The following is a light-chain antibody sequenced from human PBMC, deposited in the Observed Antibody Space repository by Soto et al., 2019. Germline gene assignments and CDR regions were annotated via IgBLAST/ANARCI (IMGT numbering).Light chain of an antibody. CDR2: KAS. CDR3: QQYDSFPLT. J-gene: IGKJ4*01. CDR1: QSISIW. V-gene: IGKV1-5*03. Sequence: DIQMTQSPSTLSASVGDRVTITCRASQSISIWLSWYQQKPGKAPKFLIYKASDLESGVPSRFSGSGSGTEFTLTISSLQPDDFATYFCQQYDSFPLTFGGGTKVEIK.